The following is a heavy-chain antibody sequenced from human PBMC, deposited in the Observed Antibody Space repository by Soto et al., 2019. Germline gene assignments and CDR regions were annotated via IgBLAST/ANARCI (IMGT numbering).Heavy chain of an antibody. Sequence: QVQLQQWGAGLLKPSETLSLTCAVYGGSFSGYYWSWIRQPPGKGLEWIGEINHSGSTNSNPSLKSGVTVSVDTSKNQFALELRSITAADTAVYYCARVWFGEEGYYGMDVWGQGTTVTVSS. V-gene: IGHV4-34*01. CDR2: INHSGST. CDR1: GGSFSGYY. CDR3: ARVWFGEEGYYGMDV. D-gene: IGHD3-10*01. J-gene: IGHJ6*02.